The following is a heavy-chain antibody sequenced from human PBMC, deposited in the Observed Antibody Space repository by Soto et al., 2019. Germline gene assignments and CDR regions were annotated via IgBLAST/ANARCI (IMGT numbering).Heavy chain of an antibody. V-gene: IGHV1-3*01. CDR2: INAGNGNT. D-gene: IGHD6-25*01. CDR3: ARRKERSGPYYLDL. J-gene: IGHJ4*02. CDR1: GYTFTSYA. Sequence: ASVKVSCKASGYTFTSYAMHWVRQAPGQRLEWMGWINAGNGNTKYSQKFQGRVTITRDTSASTAYMELSSLRSEDTAVYYCARRKERSGPYYLDLWGQGTQVTVSS.